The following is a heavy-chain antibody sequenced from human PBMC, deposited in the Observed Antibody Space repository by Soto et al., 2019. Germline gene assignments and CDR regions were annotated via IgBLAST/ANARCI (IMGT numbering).Heavy chain of an antibody. V-gene: IGHV1-46*01. CDR2: INPRGGTT. D-gene: IGHD3-22*01. CDR1: GYPFTNFY. CDR3: ARAYYYVCSGYHRDY. Sequence: QVQVAQSGAEVKRPGASVKVSCWASGYPFTNFYIHWVRQAPGQGLEWMGIINPRGGTTAYAQKFMGRVTMARDTSTSTVYMEVSSLRSEDTAVYYCARAYYYVCSGYHRDYWAQATLVTISS. J-gene: IGHJ4*02.